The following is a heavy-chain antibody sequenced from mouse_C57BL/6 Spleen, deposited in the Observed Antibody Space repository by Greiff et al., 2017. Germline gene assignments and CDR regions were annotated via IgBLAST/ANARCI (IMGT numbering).Heavy chain of an antibody. CDR2: IYPRSGNT. J-gene: IGHJ1*03. V-gene: IGHV1-81*01. D-gene: IGHD1-1*01. Sequence: QVQLQQSGAELARPGASVKLSCKASGYTFTSYGISWVKQRTGQGLEWIGEIYPRSGNTYYNEKFKGKATLTADKSSSTAYMELRSLTSEYSAVYFCARRCLYGSSSYWYFDVWGTGTTVTVSS. CDR1: GYTFTSYG. CDR3: ARRCLYGSSSYWYFDV.